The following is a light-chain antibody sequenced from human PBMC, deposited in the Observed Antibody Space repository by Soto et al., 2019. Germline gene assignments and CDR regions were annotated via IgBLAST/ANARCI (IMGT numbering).Light chain of an antibody. V-gene: IGKV3-15*01. CDR1: QSISSN. CDR2: GAS. Sequence: EIVMTQSPATLSVSPGERATLSCRASQSISSNLAWYQQKPGQAPRLLIYGASTRATGIPARFSGSGSGTEFTLTISSLQSEDCAVYCCQQYDDWAYTFGQGTKLEIK. CDR3: QQYDDWAYT. J-gene: IGKJ2*01.